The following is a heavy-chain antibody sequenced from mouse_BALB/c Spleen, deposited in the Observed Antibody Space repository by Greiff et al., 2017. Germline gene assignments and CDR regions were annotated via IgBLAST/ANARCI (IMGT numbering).Heavy chain of an antibody. J-gene: IGHJ3*01. D-gene: IGHD1-1*01. CDR2: IDPSDSET. Sequence: VQLQQSGPQLVRPGASVKISCKASGYSFTSYWMHWVKQRPGQGLEWIGMIDPSDSETRLNQKFKDKATLTVDKFSSTAYMQLSSPTSEDSAVYYCAREGDFYYYGSVAYWGQGTLVTVSA. CDR3: AREGDFYYYGSVAY. CDR1: GYSFTSYW. V-gene: IGHV1S127*01.